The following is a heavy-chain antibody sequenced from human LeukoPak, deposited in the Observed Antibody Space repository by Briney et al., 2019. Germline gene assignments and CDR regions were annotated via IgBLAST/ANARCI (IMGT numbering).Heavy chain of an antibody. CDR1: GFTFSSYA. J-gene: IGHJ4*02. Sequence: GGSLRLSCAVSGFTFSSYAMSRVRQAPGKGLEWVGFIRTKAYGGTTQYAASVKGRFTISRDDSINVAYLEMNSLQTEDTAMYYCTRGLSYYASGSYLYWGQGTLVTVSS. CDR3: TRGLSYYASGSYLY. D-gene: IGHD3-10*01. CDR2: IRTKAYGGTT. V-gene: IGHV3-49*04.